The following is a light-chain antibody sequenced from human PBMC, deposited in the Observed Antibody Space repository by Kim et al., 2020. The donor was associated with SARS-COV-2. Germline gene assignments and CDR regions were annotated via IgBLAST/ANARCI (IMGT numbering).Light chain of an antibody. V-gene: IGKV3-20*01. J-gene: IGKJ3*01. CDR1: QSISRSY. CDR3: QHYGNSLFI. Sequence: SPGDTATLSCRASQSISRSYLAWYQQKPGQAPRLLIYGTSNRATGIPDRFSGSESATDFTLTISRLEPEDFAVYYCQHYGNSLFIFGPGTKVDIK. CDR2: GTS.